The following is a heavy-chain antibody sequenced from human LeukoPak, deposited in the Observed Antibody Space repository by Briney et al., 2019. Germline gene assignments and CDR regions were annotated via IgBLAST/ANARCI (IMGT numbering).Heavy chain of an antibody. CDR2: IYPGDSDT. CDR1: RYSFTNYW. D-gene: IGHD1-14*01. CDR3: ARLGMTYYFDY. V-gene: IGHV5-51*01. Sequence: GESLKISCKGSRYSFTNYWIAWVRQMPGKGLEWMGIIYPGDSDTRYSPSFQGQVTISADKSISTAYLQWSSLKASDTAMYYCARLGMTYYFDYWGQGTLVTVSS. J-gene: IGHJ4*02.